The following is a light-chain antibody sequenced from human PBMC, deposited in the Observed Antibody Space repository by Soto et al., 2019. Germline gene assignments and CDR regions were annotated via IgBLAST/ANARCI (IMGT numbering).Light chain of an antibody. CDR2: EVS. J-gene: IGLJ2*01. CDR3: SSYTSSNTLEV. CDR1: SSDVGAYNY. Sequence: QSVLTQPASVSGSPGQSITISCTGTSSDVGAYNYVSWYQQHPGKAPKLMIYEVSNRPSGVSNRFSGSKSGNTASLTISGLQAEDEADYYCSSYTSSNTLEVFGGGTKLTVL. V-gene: IGLV2-14*01.